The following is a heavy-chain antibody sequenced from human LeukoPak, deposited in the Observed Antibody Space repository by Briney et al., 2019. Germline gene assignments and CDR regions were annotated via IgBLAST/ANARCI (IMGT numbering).Heavy chain of an antibody. CDR3: ATQRAVGDHLDY. Sequence: GGSLRLSCAASGFIFSTYAMGWVRQAPGEGLEWVSTISGGTTIIYYADSVKGRFTISRDNSKNTLYLQMNSLRAEDTALYYCATQRAVGDHLDYWGQGTLITVSS. CDR2: ISGGTTII. J-gene: IGHJ4*02. V-gene: IGHV3-23*01. CDR1: GFIFSTYA. D-gene: IGHD6-19*01.